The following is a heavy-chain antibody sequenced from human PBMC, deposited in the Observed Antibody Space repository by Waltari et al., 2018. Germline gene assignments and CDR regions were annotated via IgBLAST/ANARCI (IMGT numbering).Heavy chain of an antibody. V-gene: IGHV1-69*01. J-gene: IGHJ4*02. CDR2: IIPILGTA. CDR3: AREDGYNPLDY. Sequence: QVQLVQSGAEVKKPGSSVKVSCKASGGTFSSYAISWVRQAPGQGLEWMGGIIPILGTANYAQKFKGRVTMTADESTSTAYMERSSLRSEDTAVYYCAREDGYNPLDYWGQGTLVTVSS. D-gene: IGHD5-12*01. CDR1: GGTFSSYA.